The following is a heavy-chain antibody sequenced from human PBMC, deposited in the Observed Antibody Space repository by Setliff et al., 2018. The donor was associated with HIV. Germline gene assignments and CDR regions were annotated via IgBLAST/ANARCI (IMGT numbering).Heavy chain of an antibody. D-gene: IGHD6-13*01. CDR2: INAGNGNT. J-gene: IGHJ4*02. CDR3: AREGAAAGLDLDY. CDR1: GYTFTSYA. Sequence: ASVKVSCKASGYTFTSYAIHWMRQAPGQRLEWMGWINAGNGNTQFSQEFQGRITITMDTSASTVYMEVSSLRSEDMAVYYCAREGAAAGLDLDYWGQGTLVTVSS. V-gene: IGHV1-3*03.